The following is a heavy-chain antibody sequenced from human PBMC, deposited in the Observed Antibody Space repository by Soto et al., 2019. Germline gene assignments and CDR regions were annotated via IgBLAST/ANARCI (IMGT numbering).Heavy chain of an antibody. D-gene: IGHD5-18*01. Sequence: PSETLSLTCTVSGGSISSGNYYWIWIRQPPGKGLEWIGSMSYSGSTLDNPSLKNRVTISLDTSRNQFSLKLSSVTAADTAFYYCARSGYSYGPNPDSFDIWGQGTMVTVSS. V-gene: IGHV4-39*01. CDR3: ARSGYSYGPNPDSFDI. J-gene: IGHJ3*02. CDR1: GGSISSGNYY. CDR2: MSYSGST.